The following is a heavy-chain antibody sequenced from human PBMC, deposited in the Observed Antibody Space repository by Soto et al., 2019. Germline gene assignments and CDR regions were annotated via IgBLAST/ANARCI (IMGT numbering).Heavy chain of an antibody. J-gene: IGHJ4*02. CDR3: ASGPSGDKVDY. D-gene: IGHD3-10*01. Sequence: PSETLSLTCTVSGGSINNNGYFWSWIRQPPGSGLEWIGHIYNSGSTYSNPSLKSRLTISVDTSKNQFSLKLSSVTAADTAVYYCASGPSGDKVDYWGQGTLVTVSS. CDR1: GGSINNNGYF. CDR2: IYNSGST. V-gene: IGHV4-30-4*01.